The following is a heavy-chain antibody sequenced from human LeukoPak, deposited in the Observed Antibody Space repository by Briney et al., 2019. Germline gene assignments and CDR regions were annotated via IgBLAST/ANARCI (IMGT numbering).Heavy chain of an antibody. J-gene: IGHJ3*02. CDR2: INQDGREK. CDR1: GFTFSSYW. Sequence: GGSLRPSCAASGFTFSSYWMSWVRQAPGKVLEWVANINQDGREKYEQESVRRRFTISRDNAKTSLYLQMSSLRAEDTAVYYCARVVPAAKTSNAFDIWGQGTMVTVSS. D-gene: IGHD2-2*01. CDR3: ARVVPAAKTSNAFDI. V-gene: IGHV3-7*01.